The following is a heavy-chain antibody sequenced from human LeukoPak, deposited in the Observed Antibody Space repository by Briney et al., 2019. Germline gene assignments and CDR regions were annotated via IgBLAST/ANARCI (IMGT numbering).Heavy chain of an antibody. V-gene: IGHV1-46*01. Sequence: ASVKVSCKASGYTFTSYYMHWVQQAPGQGLEWMGIINPSGGSTSYAQKFQGRVTMTRDTSTSTVYMELSSLRSEDTAVYYCAREIRSLHWGSNYYYGMDVWGQGTTVTVSS. CDR3: AREIRSLHWGSNYYYGMDV. CDR2: INPSGGST. CDR1: GYTFTSYY. D-gene: IGHD7-27*01. J-gene: IGHJ6*02.